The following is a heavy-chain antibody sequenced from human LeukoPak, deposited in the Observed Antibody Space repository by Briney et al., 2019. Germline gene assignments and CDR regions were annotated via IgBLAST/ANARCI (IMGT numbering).Heavy chain of an antibody. CDR2: IYSGDNT. J-gene: IGHJ4*02. CDR3: AGRRVLDASFDY. D-gene: IGHD3-16*01. Sequence: GGSLRLSSAASGFTVSNNYMSWVRQAPGKGPEWVSVIYSGDNTYYVESVKGRFTISRDNSKNTLFLQMNRLRAEDTAVYYCAGRRVLDASFDYWGQGTLVTVSS. CDR1: GFTVSNNY. V-gene: IGHV3-66*02.